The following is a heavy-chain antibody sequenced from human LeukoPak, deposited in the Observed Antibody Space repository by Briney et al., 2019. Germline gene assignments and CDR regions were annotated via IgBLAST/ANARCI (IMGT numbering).Heavy chain of an antibody. J-gene: IGHJ4*02. CDR1: GGSISSYY. CDR3: ARGGDSSGWTEFDY. V-gene: IGHV4-59*01. Sequence: PSETLSLTCTVSGGSISSYYWSWIRQPPGKGLEWIGYIYYSGSTNYNPSLKSRLTISVDTSKNQFSLKLRSVTAADTAVYYCARGGDSSGWTEFDYWGQGTLVTVSS. D-gene: IGHD6-19*01. CDR2: IYYSGST.